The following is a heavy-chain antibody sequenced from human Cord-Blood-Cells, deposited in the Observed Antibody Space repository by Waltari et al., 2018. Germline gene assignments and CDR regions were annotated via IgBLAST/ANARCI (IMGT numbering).Heavy chain of an antibody. V-gene: IGHV4-39*01. CDR2: IYYSGST. CDR1: GGSISSSSYY. CDR3: ATFPYYYDSSGYFNWFDP. J-gene: IGHJ5*02. Sequence: QLQLQESGPGLVKPSETLSLTCTVSGGSISSSSYYWGWIRQPPGKGLEWIGSIYYSGSTYYNPYLKSRVTISVDTSKNQFSLKLSSVTASDTAVYYCATFPYYYDSSGYFNWFDPWGQGTLVTVSS. D-gene: IGHD3-22*01.